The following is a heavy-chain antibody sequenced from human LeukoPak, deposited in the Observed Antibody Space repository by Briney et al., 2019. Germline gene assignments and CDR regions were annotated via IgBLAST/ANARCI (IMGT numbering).Heavy chain of an antibody. Sequence: NSSETLSLTCTVSGGSISSSSYYWGWIRQPPGKGLEWIGSIYYSGSTYYNPSLKSRVTISVGTSKNQFSLKLSSVTAADTAVYYCARTDSSGYYYFDYWGQGTLVTVSS. CDR3: ARTDSSGYYYFDY. CDR2: IYYSGST. CDR1: GGSISSSSYY. D-gene: IGHD3-22*01. J-gene: IGHJ4*02. V-gene: IGHV4-39*01.